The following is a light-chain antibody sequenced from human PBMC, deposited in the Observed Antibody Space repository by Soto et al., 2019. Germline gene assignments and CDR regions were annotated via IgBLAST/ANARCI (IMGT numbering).Light chain of an antibody. Sequence: EIVMTQSPATLSVSPGERATLSCRASQSVSSNLAWYQQKPGQAPRLLIYGASTRATGIPARSSGSGSGTEFTPTISSLQSEDFAVYYCQQYNNWPPWTFGQGTKVEIK. J-gene: IGKJ1*01. V-gene: IGKV3-15*01. CDR1: QSVSSN. CDR2: GAS. CDR3: QQYNNWPPWT.